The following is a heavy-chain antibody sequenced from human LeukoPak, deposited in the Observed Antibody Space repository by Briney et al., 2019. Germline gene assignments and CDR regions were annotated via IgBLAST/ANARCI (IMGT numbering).Heavy chain of an antibody. D-gene: IGHD4-17*01. CDR1: GFTFSSYS. CDR3: ARVGLGTTVTTFEAFDI. Sequence: GGSLRLACAASGFTFSSYSMNWVRQAPGKGLEWVSYISSSSSTIYYADSVKGRFTISRDNAKNSLYLQMNSLRAEDTAVYYCARVGLGTTVTTFEAFDIWGQGTMVTVSS. CDR2: ISSSSSTI. V-gene: IGHV3-48*04. J-gene: IGHJ3*02.